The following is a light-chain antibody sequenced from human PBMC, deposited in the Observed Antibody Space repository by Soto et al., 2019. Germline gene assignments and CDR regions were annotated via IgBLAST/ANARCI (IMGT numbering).Light chain of an antibody. CDR2: RVS. V-gene: IGKV2-30*02. J-gene: IGKJ1*01. CDR1: QSLVHGDGNTY. Sequence: VVMTQSPLSRPVTLGQPASISCRPSQSLVHGDGNTYLNWFQQRPGQSPRRLIYRVSNRDSRVTDRFSGSGSGTDFTLKISRVEAEDVGVYSCMQGTHLRTFGQGTKVDIK. CDR3: MQGTHLRT.